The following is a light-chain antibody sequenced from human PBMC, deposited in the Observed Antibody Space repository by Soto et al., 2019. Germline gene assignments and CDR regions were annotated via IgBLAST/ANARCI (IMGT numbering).Light chain of an antibody. CDR3: QQATTFPIT. CDR1: QSLSSW. CDR2: AAS. Sequence: DIQMTQSPSSVSASVGDRVTITCRASQSLSSWLAWYQRKPGKAPKLLIYAASSLQSGVPSRFSGSGSGTDFNFTISSLQPEDFATYYCQQATTFPITFGPGTKVDVK. J-gene: IGKJ3*01. V-gene: IGKV1-12*01.